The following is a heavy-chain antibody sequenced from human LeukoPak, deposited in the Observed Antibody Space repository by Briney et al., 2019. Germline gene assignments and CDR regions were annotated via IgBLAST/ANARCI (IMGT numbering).Heavy chain of an antibody. CDR2: INHSGST. D-gene: IGHD3-3*01. V-gene: IGHV4-34*01. J-gene: IGHJ5*02. CDR1: GGSFSGYY. CDR3: ARGLGLRFLEWRLLGWFDP. Sequence: SETLSLTCAVYGGSFSGYYWGWIRQPPGKGLEWIGEINHSGSTNYNPSLKSRVTISVDTSKNQFSLKLSSVTAADTAVYYCARGLGLRFLEWRLLGWFDPWGQGTLVTVSS.